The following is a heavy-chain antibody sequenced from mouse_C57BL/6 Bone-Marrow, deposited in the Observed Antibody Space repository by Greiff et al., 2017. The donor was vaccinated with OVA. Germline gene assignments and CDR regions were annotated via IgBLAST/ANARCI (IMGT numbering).Heavy chain of an antibody. CDR3: GIGVSITTVDY. J-gene: IGHJ2*01. CDR2: IDPSDSYT. CDR1: GYTFTSYW. Sequence: QVQLQQPGAELVMPGASVKLSCKASGYTFTSYWMHWVKQRPGQGLEWIGEIDPSDSYTNYNQKFKGKSTLTVAKSSSTAYMQLSSLTSEDSAVYYGGIGVSITTVDYWGQGTTLTVSS. V-gene: IGHV1-69*01. D-gene: IGHD1-1*01.